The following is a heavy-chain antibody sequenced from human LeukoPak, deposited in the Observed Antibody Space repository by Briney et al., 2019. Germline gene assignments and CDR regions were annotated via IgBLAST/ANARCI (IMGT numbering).Heavy chain of an antibody. CDR2: IYYSGST. D-gene: IGHD2-2*01. Sequence: PSETLSLTSTVSGGSISSGSYYWGWIRQPPGKGLEWIGSIYYSGSTYYNPSLESRITVSLDTSKNQFSLKLSSVTAADTAVYYCARAFRCSSTSCSYYFDYWGQGTLVTVSS. CDR1: GGSISSGSYY. CDR3: ARAFRCSSTSCSYYFDY. J-gene: IGHJ4*02. V-gene: IGHV4-39*07.